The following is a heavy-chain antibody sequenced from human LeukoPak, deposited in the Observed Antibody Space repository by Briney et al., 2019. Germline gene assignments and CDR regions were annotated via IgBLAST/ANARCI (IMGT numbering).Heavy chain of an antibody. D-gene: IGHD6-13*01. V-gene: IGHV4-39*07. Sequence: PSETLSLTCTVSGGSLSSSSYYWGWIRQPPGKGLEWIGSIYYSGSTNYNPSLKSRVTISVDTSKNQFSLKLSSVTAADTAVYYCARDLGAATYNWFDPWGQGTLVTVSS. CDR1: GGSLSSSSYY. J-gene: IGHJ5*02. CDR2: IYYSGST. CDR3: ARDLGAATYNWFDP.